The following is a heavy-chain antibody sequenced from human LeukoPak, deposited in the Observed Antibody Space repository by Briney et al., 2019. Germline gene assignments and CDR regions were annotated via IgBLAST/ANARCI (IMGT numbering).Heavy chain of an antibody. CDR2: IYYSGST. CDR1: GGSISSGGYY. D-gene: IGHD7-27*01. CDR3: ASTPRTGDDAFDI. J-gene: IGHJ3*02. V-gene: IGHV4-31*03. Sequence: SQTLSLTCTVSGGSISSGGYYWRWIRQHPGKGLEWIGYIYYSGSTYYNPSLKSRVTISVDTSKNQFSLKLSSVTAADTAVYYCASTPRTGDDAFDIWGQGTMVTVSS.